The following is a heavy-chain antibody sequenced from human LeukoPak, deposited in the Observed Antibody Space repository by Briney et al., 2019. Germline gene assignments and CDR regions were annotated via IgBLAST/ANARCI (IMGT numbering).Heavy chain of an antibody. J-gene: IGHJ4*02. D-gene: IGHD5-18*01. V-gene: IGHV1-46*01. CDR3: AREIGPRQLHLWGSAFDY. Sequence: GASVKVSCKASGYTFSNYYMHWVRQAPGQGLEWMGIINPSGSGTSYAQKFQGRVTMTRDTSSTTVYMELSSLRSEDTAVYYCAREIGPRQLHLWGSAFDYWGQGTLVTVSS. CDR1: GYTFSNYY. CDR2: INPSGSGT.